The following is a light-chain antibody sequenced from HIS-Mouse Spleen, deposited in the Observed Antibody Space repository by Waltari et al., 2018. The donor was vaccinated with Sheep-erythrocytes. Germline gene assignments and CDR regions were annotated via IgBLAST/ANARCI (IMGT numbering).Light chain of an antibody. J-gene: IGKJ3*01. CDR2: DAS. Sequence: DIQMTQSPSSLSASVGDRVTITCQASQEISNYLNWYQQKQGKAPKLLIYDASNLETGVPSRFSGSGSGTDFTFTISSLQPEDIATYYCQQYDNLFTFGPGTKVDIK. CDR3: QQYDNLFT. V-gene: IGKV1-33*01. CDR1: QEISNY.